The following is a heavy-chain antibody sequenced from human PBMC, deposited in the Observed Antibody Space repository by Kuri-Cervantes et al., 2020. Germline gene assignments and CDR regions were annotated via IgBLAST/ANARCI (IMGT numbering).Heavy chain of an antibody. V-gene: IGHV3-9*01. Sequence: SLKISCAASGFTFDDYAMHWVRQAPGKGLEWVSGISWNSGSIGYADSVKGRFTISRDNAKNSLYLQMNSLRAEDTALYYCAKGLNIPGPPEFDYWGQGTLVTVS. D-gene: IGHD1-14*01. CDR3: AKGLNIPGPPEFDY. CDR2: ISWNSGSI. J-gene: IGHJ4*02. CDR1: GFTFDDYA.